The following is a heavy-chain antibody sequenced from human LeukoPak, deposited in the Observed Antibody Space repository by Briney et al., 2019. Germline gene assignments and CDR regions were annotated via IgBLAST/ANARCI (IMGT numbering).Heavy chain of an antibody. J-gene: IGHJ4*02. V-gene: IGHV3-48*02. Sequence: PGGSLRLSCAASGLTFTNHSVHWVRQAPGKGLEWLSYISASSRTTVYADSVKGRFTISRDNAKNSLFLQMNSLRDEDTAVYYRATGPVSGGYWGQGTLVTVSS. CDR1: GLTFTNHS. CDR2: ISASSRTT. CDR3: ATGPVSGGY. D-gene: IGHD3-16*01.